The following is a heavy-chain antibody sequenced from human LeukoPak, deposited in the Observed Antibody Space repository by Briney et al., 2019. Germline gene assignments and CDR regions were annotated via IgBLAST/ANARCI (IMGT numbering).Heavy chain of an antibody. CDR1: GGTFSSYA. Sequence: GASVKVSCKASGGTFSSYAISWVRQAPGQRLEWMGWINAGNGNTKYSQKFQGRVTITRDTSASTAYMELSSLRSEDTAVYYCARPKYCSSTSCYNWFDPWGQGTLVTVSS. CDR2: INAGNGNT. D-gene: IGHD2-2*01. V-gene: IGHV1-3*01. J-gene: IGHJ5*02. CDR3: ARPKYCSSTSCYNWFDP.